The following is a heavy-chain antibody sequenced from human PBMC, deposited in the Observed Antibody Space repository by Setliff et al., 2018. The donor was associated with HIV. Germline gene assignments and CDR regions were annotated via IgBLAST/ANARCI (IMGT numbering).Heavy chain of an antibody. V-gene: IGHV1-69*10. CDR1: GGTSNSYA. CDR2: IIPILGIA. Sequence: SVKVSCKASGGTSNSYAIKWVRQAPGQGLECMGEIIPILGIASYAQKFQGRVTFSADTSTSTAYMELSGLRSEDTAVYYCARDAGIPMVRGRWPLDYWGQGTLVTVSS. D-gene: IGHD3-10*01. J-gene: IGHJ4*02. CDR3: ARDAGIPMVRGRWPLDY.